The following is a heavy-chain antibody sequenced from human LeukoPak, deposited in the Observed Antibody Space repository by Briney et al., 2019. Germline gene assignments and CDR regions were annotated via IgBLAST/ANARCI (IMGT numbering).Heavy chain of an antibody. CDR3: ARDYYDSSGYPVYIDY. CDR2: IYYSGST. Sequence: SETLSLTCTVSGGSISSSSYYWGWIRQPPGKGLEWIGSIYYSGSTYYNPSLKSRVTISVDTSKNQFSLKLSSVTAAGTAVYYCARDYYDSSGYPVYIDYWGQGTLVTVSS. CDR1: GGSISSSSYY. D-gene: IGHD3-22*01. J-gene: IGHJ4*02. V-gene: IGHV4-39*01.